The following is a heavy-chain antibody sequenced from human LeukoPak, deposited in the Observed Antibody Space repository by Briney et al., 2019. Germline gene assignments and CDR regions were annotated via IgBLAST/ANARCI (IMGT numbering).Heavy chain of an antibody. V-gene: IGHV4-30-4*08. CDR3: AREYRRWFGEFFGIDY. Sequence: KASETLSLTCTVSGGSISSGDYYWSWIRQPPGKGLEWIGYIYYSGSTYYNPSLKSRVTISVDTSKNQFSLKLSSVTAADTAVYYCAREYRRWFGEFFGIDYWGQGTLVTVSS. J-gene: IGHJ4*02. D-gene: IGHD3-10*01. CDR2: IYYSGST. CDR1: GGSISSGDYY.